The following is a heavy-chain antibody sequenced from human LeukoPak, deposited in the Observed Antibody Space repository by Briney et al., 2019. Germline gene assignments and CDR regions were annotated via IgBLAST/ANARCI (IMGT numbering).Heavy chain of an antibody. J-gene: IGHJ4*02. CDR2: ITGGGSII. Sequence: GGSLRLSCAASGFTVSSNYMSWVRQTPGKGLEWVSYITGGGSIIYYADSVRGRFTISRDNAKNSLYLQMNSLRVEDTAVYYCARGYSSFDYWDQGTLVTVSS. V-gene: IGHV3-11*04. CDR1: GFTVSSNY. CDR3: ARGYSSFDY. D-gene: IGHD4-11*01.